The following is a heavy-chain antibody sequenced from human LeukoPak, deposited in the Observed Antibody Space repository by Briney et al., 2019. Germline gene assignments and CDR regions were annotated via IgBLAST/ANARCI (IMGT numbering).Heavy chain of an antibody. CDR3: ARDIVTGAAAYYFDY. CDR1: GFTFSGCA. D-gene: IGHD1-26*01. V-gene: IGHV3-30*09. CDR2: IASDGRDK. Sequence: HTGGSLRLSCAASGFTFSGCAMHWVRQAPGKGLEWVAVIASDGRDKHDADSVKGRFAISRDNSKNTLYLQMDSLRSEDTAVYYCARDIVTGAAAYYFDYWGQGTLVTVSS. J-gene: IGHJ4*02.